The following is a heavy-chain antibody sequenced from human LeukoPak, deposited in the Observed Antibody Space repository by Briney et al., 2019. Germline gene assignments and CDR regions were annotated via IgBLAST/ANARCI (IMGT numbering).Heavy chain of an antibody. CDR3: ARDPSGYYDFWSGYSGVNWFDP. J-gene: IGHJ5*02. CDR2: ISSSSSYI. CDR1: GFTFSSYS. D-gene: IGHD3-3*01. Sequence: PGGSLRLSCAASGFTFSSYSMNWVRQAPGKGLEWVSSISSSSSYIYYADPVKGRFTISRDNAKNSLYLQMNSLRAEDTAVYYCARDPSGYYDFWSGYSGVNWFDPWGQGTLVTVSS. V-gene: IGHV3-21*01.